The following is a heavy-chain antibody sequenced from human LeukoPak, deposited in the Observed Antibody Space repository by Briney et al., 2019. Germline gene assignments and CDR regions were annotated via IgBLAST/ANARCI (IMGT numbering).Heavy chain of an antibody. CDR2: INHSGST. CDR3: ARGRGRGSAHIAVVPAATRRGEFDY. Sequence: SETLSLTCAVYGGSFSGYYWSWIRQPPGKGLEWIGEINHSGSTNYNPSLKSRVTISVDTSKNQFSLKLSSVTAADTAVYYCARGRGRGSAHIAVVPAATRRGEFDYWGQGTLVTVSS. CDR1: GGSFSGYY. D-gene: IGHD2-2*01. V-gene: IGHV4-34*01. J-gene: IGHJ4*02.